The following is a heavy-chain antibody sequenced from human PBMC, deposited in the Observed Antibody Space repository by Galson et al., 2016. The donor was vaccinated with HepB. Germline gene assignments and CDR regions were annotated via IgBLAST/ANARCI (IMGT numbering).Heavy chain of an antibody. CDR3: AMGRAAGS. J-gene: IGHJ4*02. CDR2: IYHRGNT. CDR1: GVSIGSDIW. V-gene: IGHV4-4*02. D-gene: IGHD6-13*01. Sequence: ATLSLTCAVSGVSIGSDIWWSWVRQPPGKGLEWIGEIYHRGNTNYNPSLKSRVTMSVDKTKNHFSLELNSVTAADTAVYYCAMGRAAGSWGQGTLVTVSS.